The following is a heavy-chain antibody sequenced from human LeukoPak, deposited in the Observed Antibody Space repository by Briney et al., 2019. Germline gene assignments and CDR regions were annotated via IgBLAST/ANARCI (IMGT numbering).Heavy chain of an antibody. CDR3: AKKAVGTSTGGPFDY. Sequence: GGSLRLSCAASGFTFSAYAMSWVRQAPGKGLEWVSAISDSGSSTYYADSVKGRFAISRDNSKNTLYLQMNSLKAEDTAVYYCAKKAVGTSTGGPFDYWGQGTLVIVSS. V-gene: IGHV3-23*01. CDR1: GFTFSAYA. J-gene: IGHJ4*02. D-gene: IGHD1-26*01. CDR2: ISDSGSST.